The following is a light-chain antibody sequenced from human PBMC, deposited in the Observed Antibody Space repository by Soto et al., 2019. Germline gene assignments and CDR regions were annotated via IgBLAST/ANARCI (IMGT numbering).Light chain of an antibody. CDR2: EVT. CDR3: NSYTNSSAVV. V-gene: IGLV2-14*01. J-gene: IGLJ2*01. CDR1: RDDIGAYDY. Sequence: QSALTQPASVSGSPAQSITISCAGTRDDIGAYDYVSWYQQHPGNAPKLLVYEVTNRPSGVSDRFSGSKSGNTASLTISGLQAEDEADYYCNSYTNSSAVVFGGGTKVTVL.